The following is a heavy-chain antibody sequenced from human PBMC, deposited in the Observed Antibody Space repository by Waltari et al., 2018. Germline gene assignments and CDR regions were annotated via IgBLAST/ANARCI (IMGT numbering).Heavy chain of an antibody. V-gene: IGHV3-30*18. CDR1: GFTFSSYG. D-gene: IGHD1-26*01. CDR3: AKQESGSYFEY. CDR2: ISYDGSAK. J-gene: IGHJ4*02. Sequence: QVQLVDSWGGVVQPGTSVRLSCAASGFTFSSYGMHWVRQAPGKGLHWVAVISYDGSAKYYADSVHGRFIISRDNSENTLYLQMNSLTAEDTAVYYCAKQESGSYFEYWGQGTLVTVSS.